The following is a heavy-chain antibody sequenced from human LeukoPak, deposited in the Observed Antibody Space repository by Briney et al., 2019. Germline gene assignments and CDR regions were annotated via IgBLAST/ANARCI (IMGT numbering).Heavy chain of an antibody. D-gene: IGHD3-22*01. CDR1: GFTFDDYA. CDR3: AKDMRLSGSTPPPDAFDI. V-gene: IGHV3-9*01. J-gene: IGHJ3*02. Sequence: GGSLRLSCAASGFTFDDYAMHWVRQAPGKGLEWVSGISWNSGSIGYADSVKGRFTISRDNAKNSLYLQMNSLRAEDTALYYCAKDMRLSGSTPPPDAFDIWGQGTMVTVSS. CDR2: ISWNSGSI.